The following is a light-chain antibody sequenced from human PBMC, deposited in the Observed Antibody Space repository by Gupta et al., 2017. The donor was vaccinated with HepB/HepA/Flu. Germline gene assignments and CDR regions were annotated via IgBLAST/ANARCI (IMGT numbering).Light chain of an antibody. V-gene: IGKV4-1*01. CDR3: QQDDSTPLT. CDR2: WAS. Sequence: DIVMTHSPDSLAVSLGERATINCKSSQSVLYSSNNKNYLAWYQQKPGQPPKLLIYWASTRESGVPDRFSGSGSGTDFTLTISSLQAEDVAVYYCQQDDSTPLTFGQGTRMEIK. J-gene: IGKJ5*01. CDR1: QSVLYSSNNKNY.